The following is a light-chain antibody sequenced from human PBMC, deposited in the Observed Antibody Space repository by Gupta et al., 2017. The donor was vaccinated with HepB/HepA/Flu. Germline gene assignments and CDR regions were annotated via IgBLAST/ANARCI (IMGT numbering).Light chain of an antibody. J-gene: IGKJ1*01. Sequence: DIQMTQSPSSLSASVGDRVTITCRASQSISSYLNWYQQKPGKAPKLLIYAASSLQSGVPSRFSGSGSGTDFTLTISSLQPEDFATYYCPQSYSTPWTFVQGTKVEIK. CDR3: PQSYSTPWT. CDR2: AAS. CDR1: QSISSY. V-gene: IGKV1-39*01.